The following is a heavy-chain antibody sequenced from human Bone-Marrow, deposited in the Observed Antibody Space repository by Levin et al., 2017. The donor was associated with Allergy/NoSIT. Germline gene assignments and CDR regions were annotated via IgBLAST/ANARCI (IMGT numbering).Heavy chain of an antibody. V-gene: IGHV3-48*01. D-gene: IGHD6-19*01. Sequence: AGGSLRLSCAASGFTFSNYNMNWVRQAPGKGLEWVSFIDRSGVPTFYADSVKGRFTISRDNAENSLSLQMNSLRAEDTAVYYCARGSYSSAWFEGSWGQGTLVTVSS. CDR2: IDRSGVPT. CDR1: GFTFSNYN. CDR3: ARGSYSSAWFEGS. J-gene: IGHJ1*01.